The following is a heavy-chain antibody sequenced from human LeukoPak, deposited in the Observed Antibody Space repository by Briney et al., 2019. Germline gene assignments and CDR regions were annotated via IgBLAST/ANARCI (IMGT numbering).Heavy chain of an antibody. CDR1: GFTFSNYW. CDR2: IHEDGSEK. CDR3: ARGYYDFLWGTYRSQFEY. D-gene: IGHD3-16*02. V-gene: IGHV3-7*04. J-gene: IGHJ4*02. Sequence: GGSLRLSCAASGFTFSNYWMTWVRQAPGKGLEWVANIHEDGSEKYYVDSVKGRFTISRDNAKNSLYLQMNSLRAEDTAVYYCARGYYDFLWGTYRSQFEYCGQGTLVTVSS.